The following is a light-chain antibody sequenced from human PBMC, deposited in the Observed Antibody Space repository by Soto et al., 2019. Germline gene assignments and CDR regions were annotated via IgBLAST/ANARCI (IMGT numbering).Light chain of an antibody. V-gene: IGLV2-14*01. Sequence: QAVLAQPASVSGSPGQSITISCIGTSSDVGGYNYVSWYQRYQGKAPKLMIYDVSNRPSGVSNRFSGSKSGNTASLTISGLQAEDEADYYCSSYTSSSTLLFGTGTKVTVL. CDR3: SSYTSSSTLL. CDR2: DVS. CDR1: SSDVGGYNY. J-gene: IGLJ1*01.